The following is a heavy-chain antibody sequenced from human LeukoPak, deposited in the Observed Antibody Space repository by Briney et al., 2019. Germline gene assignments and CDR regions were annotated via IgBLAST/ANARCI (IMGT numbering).Heavy chain of an antibody. CDR1: GYTFTGYY. V-gene: IGHV1-2*02. CDR2: INPNSGGT. CDR3: ARGLRGVKTHFDY. J-gene: IGHJ4*02. Sequence: ASVKVSCKASGYTFTGYYMHWVRQAPGQGLEWMGWINPNSGGTNYAQKFQGGVTMTRDTSTSTVYMELSSLRSEDTAVYYCARGLRGVKTHFDYWGQGTLVTVSP. D-gene: IGHD2-8*01.